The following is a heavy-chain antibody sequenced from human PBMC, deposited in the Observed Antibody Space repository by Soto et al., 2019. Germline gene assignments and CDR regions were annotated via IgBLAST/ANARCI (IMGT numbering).Heavy chain of an antibody. CDR1: GFSLSTSGVG. CDR2: IYWDDDK. J-gene: IGHJ3*02. V-gene: IGHV2-5*02. CDR3: AHSLIAAADIDDAFDI. Sequence: QITLKESGPTLVKPTQTLTLTCTFSGFSLSTSGVGVGWIRQPPGKALEWLALIYWDDDKGYSPSLKSRLTIAKXTXKXXMVITMTNMDPVDTATYYCAHSLIAAADIDDAFDIWGQGTMVTVSS. D-gene: IGHD6-13*01.